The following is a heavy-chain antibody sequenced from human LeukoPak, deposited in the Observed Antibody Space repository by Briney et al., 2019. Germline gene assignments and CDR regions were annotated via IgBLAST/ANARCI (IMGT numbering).Heavy chain of an antibody. CDR2: ITDSGGST. V-gene: IGHV3-23*01. J-gene: IGHJ4*02. CDR3: TTSRNYFGYY. CDR1: GFTFSTYA. Sequence: PGGSLRHSCAASGFTFSTYAMSCVRQAPGAGLDWVSSITDSGGSTYYADSVKGRFTISRDNSKNTLYLQMNSLRAEDTAVYYCTTSRNYFGYYWGKENRVTVSS. D-gene: IGHD1-26*01.